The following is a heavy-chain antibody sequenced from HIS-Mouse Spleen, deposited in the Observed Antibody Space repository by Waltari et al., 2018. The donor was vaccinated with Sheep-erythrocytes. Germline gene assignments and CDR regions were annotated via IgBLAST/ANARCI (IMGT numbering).Heavy chain of an antibody. CDR2: ISSSSYI. V-gene: IGHV3-21*01. J-gene: IGHJ4*02. CDR1: GFTFSSYS. D-gene: IGHD4-17*01. Sequence: AASGFTFSSYSMNWVRQAPGKGLEWVSSISSSSYIYYADSVKGRFTISRDNAKNSLYLQMNSLRAEDTAVYYCARVAAVTTYYFDYWGQGTLVTVSS. CDR3: ARVAAVTTYYFDY.